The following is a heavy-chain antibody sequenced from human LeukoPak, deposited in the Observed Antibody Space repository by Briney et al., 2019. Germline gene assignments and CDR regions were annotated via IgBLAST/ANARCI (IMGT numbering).Heavy chain of an antibody. CDR3: AKEGSGWYYYYYMDV. Sequence: GGSLRLSCAASGFTFSSYGMSWVRQAPGKGLEWVSAISGSGGSTYYADSVKGRFTISRDNSKNTLYLQMNSLRAEDTAVYYCAKEGSGWYYYYYMDVWGKGTTVTISS. CDR1: GFTFSSYG. CDR2: ISGSGGST. J-gene: IGHJ6*03. D-gene: IGHD6-19*01. V-gene: IGHV3-23*01.